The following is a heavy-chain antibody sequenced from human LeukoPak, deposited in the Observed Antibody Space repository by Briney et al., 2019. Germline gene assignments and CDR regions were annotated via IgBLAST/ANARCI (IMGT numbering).Heavy chain of an antibody. CDR3: ARDSCSGGSCYGVNWFDP. CDR1: GYTFTSYY. D-gene: IGHD2-15*01. J-gene: IGHJ5*02. CDR2: INPIGGST. V-gene: IGHV1-46*01. Sequence: ASVKVSCKASGYTFTSYYMHWVRQAPGQGLEWMGIINPIGGSTSYAQKFQGRVTMTRDTSTSTVYMELRSLRSDDTAVYYCARDSCSGGSCYGVNWFDPWGQGTLVTVSS.